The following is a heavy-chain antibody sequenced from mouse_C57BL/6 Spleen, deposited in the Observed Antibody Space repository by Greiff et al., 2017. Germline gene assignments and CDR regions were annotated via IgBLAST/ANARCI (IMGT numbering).Heavy chain of an antibody. D-gene: IGHD4-1*01. Sequence: QVQLKQSGPGLVAPSQRLSITCTVSGFSLTSYGVHWVRQPPGKGLEWLVVIWSDGSTTYNSGLKSRLSISKDNSMSQVFLKMNSHQTDDKAMYYCARHSGTSWYFDVWVTGTTVTVSS. CDR3: ARHSGTSWYFDV. J-gene: IGHJ1*03. V-gene: IGHV2-6-1*01. CDR1: GFSLTSYG. CDR2: IWSDGST.